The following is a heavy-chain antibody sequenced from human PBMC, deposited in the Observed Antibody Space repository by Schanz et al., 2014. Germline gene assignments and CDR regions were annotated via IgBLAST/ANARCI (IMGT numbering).Heavy chain of an antibody. Sequence: QVQLVESGGGVVQHGRSLRLSCAGSGFSFSDYGMHWVRQAPGRGLEWVAVISYHGSERYYADSVKGRLTVSRDNSENTVYLEFHSLRSEDTALYYCAREAKWGQWYFDLWGRGSLVTVSS. CDR3: AREAKWGQWYFDL. CDR2: ISYHGSER. D-gene: IGHD1-26*01. CDR1: GFSFSDYG. V-gene: IGHV3-30*03. J-gene: IGHJ2*01.